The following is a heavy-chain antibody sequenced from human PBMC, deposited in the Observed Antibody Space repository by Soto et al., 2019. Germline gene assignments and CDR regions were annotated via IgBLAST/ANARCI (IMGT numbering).Heavy chain of an antibody. D-gene: IGHD5-18*01. CDR1: GFTFTGYE. CDR3: TRVVGIQLWPRAPAFDI. V-gene: IGHV3-48*03. CDR2: ISSSGSTI. J-gene: IGHJ3*02. Sequence: HPGGSLRLSCAASGFTFTGYEMNWVRQAPGKRLEWVSYISSSGSTIYYADSVKGRFTIFRDNAKNSLYLQMNSPRAEDKAVYYCTRVVGIQLWPRAPAFDIWGQGTMVPVSS.